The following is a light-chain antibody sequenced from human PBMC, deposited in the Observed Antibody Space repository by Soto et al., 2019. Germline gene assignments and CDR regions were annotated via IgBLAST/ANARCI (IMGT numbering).Light chain of an antibody. V-gene: IGKV1-5*03. CDR1: QSTSGY. CDR2: QAS. Sequence: DIHMTQSPSTLSASVGDRVTITCRASQSTSGYLAWYQQKPGKAPKLLIYQASSLENGVPSRFSGSGSGTEFSLTISSLQPDDFATYYCQQYSSHSTFGQGTKVDIK. CDR3: QQYSSHST. J-gene: IGKJ1*01.